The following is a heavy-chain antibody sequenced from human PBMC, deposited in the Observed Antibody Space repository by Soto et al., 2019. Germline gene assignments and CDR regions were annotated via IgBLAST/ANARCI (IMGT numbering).Heavy chain of an antibody. V-gene: IGHV1-18*01. CDR1: GYTFTSYG. J-gene: IGHJ6*02. Sequence: QVQLVQSGAEVKKPGASVKVSCKASGYTFTSYGISWVRQAPGQGLEWMGWISAYNGNTNYAQKLQGRVTMTTDTSTSTAYMELRSLRSDDTAVYYCARDHQDYDFWSGFNYYGMDVWGQGTTVTVSS. CDR2: ISAYNGNT. D-gene: IGHD3-3*01. CDR3: ARDHQDYDFWSGFNYYGMDV.